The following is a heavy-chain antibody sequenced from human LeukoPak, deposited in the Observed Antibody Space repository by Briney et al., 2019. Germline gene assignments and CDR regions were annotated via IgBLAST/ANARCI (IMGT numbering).Heavy chain of an antibody. Sequence: SETLSLTCTVSGGSISSYYWSWIRQPPGKGLEWIGYTYYSGSTNYNPSLKSRVTISVDTSKNQFSLKLSSVTAADTAVYYCARDSIYCSSTGCYAFGDAFDIWGQGTMVTVSS. CDR2: TYYSGST. J-gene: IGHJ3*02. V-gene: IGHV4-59*01. CDR1: GGSISSYY. CDR3: ARDSIYCSSTGCYAFGDAFDI. D-gene: IGHD2-2*01.